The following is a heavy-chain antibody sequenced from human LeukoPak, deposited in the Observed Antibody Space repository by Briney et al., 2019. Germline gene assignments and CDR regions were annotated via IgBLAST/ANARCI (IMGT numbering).Heavy chain of an antibody. CDR3: AREAGTNYFDY. Sequence: GASVKVSCKSSGYTFTSYYMHWVRQAPGQGLQWMGIINPSGGSTSYAQKFQGRVTMTRDTSTSTVYMELSSLRSEDTAVYYCAREAGTNYFDYWGQGTLVTVSS. D-gene: IGHD6-19*01. CDR2: INPSGGST. V-gene: IGHV1-46*01. CDR1: GYTFTSYY. J-gene: IGHJ4*02.